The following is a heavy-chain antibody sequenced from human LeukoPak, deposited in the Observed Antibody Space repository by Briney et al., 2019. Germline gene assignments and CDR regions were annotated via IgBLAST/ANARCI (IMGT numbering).Heavy chain of an antibody. CDR1: GFSFSSYA. J-gene: IGHJ1*01. D-gene: IGHD2-2*01. CDR3: AKGTPAAMQYFQH. Sequence: GGSLRLSCAASGFSFSSYAMSWVRQAPGKGLEWVSAISGSGGSTYYADSVKGRFAISRDNSKNTLYLQMNSLRAEDTAVYYCAKGTPAAMQYFQHWGQGTLVTVSS. CDR2: ISGSGGST. V-gene: IGHV3-23*01.